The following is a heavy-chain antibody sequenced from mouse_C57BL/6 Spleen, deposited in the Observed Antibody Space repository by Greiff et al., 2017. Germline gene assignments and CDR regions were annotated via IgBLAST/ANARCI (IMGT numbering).Heavy chain of an antibody. D-gene: IGHD1-1*01. Sequence: EVKVVESGGGLVKPGGSLKLSCAASGFTFSDYGMHWVRQAPEQGLEWVAYISSGSSTIYYADTVKGRFTISRDNAKNTLFLQMTSLRSEDTAMYYCARQDYYGSSDWYFDVWGTGTTVTVSS. CDR3: ARQDYYGSSDWYFDV. CDR2: ISSGSSTI. J-gene: IGHJ1*03. V-gene: IGHV5-17*01. CDR1: GFTFSDYG.